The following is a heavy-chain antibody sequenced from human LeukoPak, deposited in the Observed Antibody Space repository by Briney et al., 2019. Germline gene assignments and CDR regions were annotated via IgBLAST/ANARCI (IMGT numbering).Heavy chain of an antibody. V-gene: IGHV5-51*01. Sequence: GESLKISCQGSGYSFTSYWIGWVRQMPGKGLEWMGIIYPGDSDTRYSPSFQGQVTISADKSISTAYLQWSSLKASDTAMYYCARSSIAAPWRSWFDPWGQGTLVTVSS. CDR1: GYSFTSYW. CDR2: IYPGDSDT. J-gene: IGHJ5*02. CDR3: ARSSIAAPWRSWFDP. D-gene: IGHD6-6*01.